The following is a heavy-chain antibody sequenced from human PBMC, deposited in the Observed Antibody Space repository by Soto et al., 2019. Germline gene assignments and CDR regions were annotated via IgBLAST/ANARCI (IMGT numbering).Heavy chain of an antibody. CDR2: TYYRSKWYN. D-gene: IGHD3-10*01. V-gene: IGHV6-1*01. CDR3: ARSRVAEVVVRGVIIRLASDYYYYGMDV. CDR1: GDSVSSNSAA. Sequence: SPTLSLTCAIPGDSVSSNSAAWNWIRQSPSRGLEWLGRTYYRSKWYNDYAVSVKSRITINPDTSKNQFSLQLNSVTPEDTAVYYCARSRVAEVVVRGVIIRLASDYYYYGMDVWGQGTTVTVSS. J-gene: IGHJ6*02.